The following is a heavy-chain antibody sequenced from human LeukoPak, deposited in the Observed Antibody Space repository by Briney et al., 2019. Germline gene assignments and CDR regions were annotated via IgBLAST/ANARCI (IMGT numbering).Heavy chain of an antibody. V-gene: IGHV4-59*01. Sequence: SETLSLTCTVSSGSISYFYWSWIRQPPGKGLEWIGYIYHSGSTNYNPSLKSRVTISVDTSKNQFSLKLSSVTAADTAVYYCARGVGISDYWGQGTLVTVSS. J-gene: IGHJ4*02. CDR1: SGSISYFY. D-gene: IGHD2-21*01. CDR3: ARGVGISDY. CDR2: IYHSGST.